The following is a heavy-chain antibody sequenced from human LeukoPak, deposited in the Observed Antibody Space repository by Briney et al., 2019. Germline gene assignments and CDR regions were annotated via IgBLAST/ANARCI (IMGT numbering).Heavy chain of an antibody. Sequence: SETLSLTCAVSGDSISGNQWWSWLRQPPGKGLEWIGEIYHDGRTNHNPSLKSRVTISMDKSKNQFSLKLSSVTAADTAVYYCARDRLYSSGWYDYWGQGTLVTVSS. CDR3: ARDRLYSSGWYDY. J-gene: IGHJ4*02. CDR1: GDSISGNQW. CDR2: IYHDGRT. V-gene: IGHV4-4*02. D-gene: IGHD6-19*01.